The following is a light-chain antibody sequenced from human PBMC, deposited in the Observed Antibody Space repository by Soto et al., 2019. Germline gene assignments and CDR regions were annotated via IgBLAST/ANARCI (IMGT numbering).Light chain of an antibody. Sequence: QSALTQPASVSGSPGQSITISCTGTSSDVGGYNYVSWYQQHPGKAPKLMIYDVSNRPSGVSNRFSGSKSGNTASLTISGLQAEYEADYYCSSYTNSSPLVVFGGGTKLTVL. CDR3: SSYTNSSPLVV. CDR2: DVS. J-gene: IGLJ2*01. CDR1: SSDVGGYNY. V-gene: IGLV2-14*01.